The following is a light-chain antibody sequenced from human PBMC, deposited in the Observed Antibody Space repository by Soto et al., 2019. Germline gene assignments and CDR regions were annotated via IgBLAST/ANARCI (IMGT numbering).Light chain of an antibody. CDR1: QSVSTN. Sequence: EIVMTQSPATLSVSPGERATLSCRASQSVSTNLAWYQQKPGQAPRLLIFGASTRATGIPARFSGSGSGTEFTLNISSLQSEDFAVYYCQPYNTWPPIIFGPGTRLDIK. J-gene: IGKJ5*01. V-gene: IGKV3-15*01. CDR3: QPYNTWPPII. CDR2: GAS.